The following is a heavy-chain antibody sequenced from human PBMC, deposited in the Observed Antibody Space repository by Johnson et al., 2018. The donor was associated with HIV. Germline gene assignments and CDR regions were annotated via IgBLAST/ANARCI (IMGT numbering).Heavy chain of an antibody. CDR3: AKFVGATRSAFDI. Sequence: VESGGSLRLSCVASGFSFDDFAVSWVRQVPGRGLEWVAVLWNDGNNEYYSDSVQGRFSISTDNSKNTLYLQMNSLRAEDTAVYYCAKFVGATRSAFDIWGQGTMVIVSS. J-gene: IGHJ3*02. V-gene: IGHV3-30*02. D-gene: IGHD1-26*01. CDR2: LWNDGNNE. CDR1: GFSFDDFA.